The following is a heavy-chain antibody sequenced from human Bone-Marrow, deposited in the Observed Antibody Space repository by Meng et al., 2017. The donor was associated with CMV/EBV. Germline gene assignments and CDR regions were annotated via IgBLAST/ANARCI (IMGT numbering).Heavy chain of an antibody. J-gene: IGHJ5*02. CDR3: ARDHSTSSSLSNWFNP. V-gene: IGHV1-2*02. Sequence: ASVKVSCKASAYTFTGYYMHWVRQAPGQGLEWMGWINPNSGGTNYAQKFQGRVTMTRDTSISTAYMELSRLRSDDTAVYYCARDHSTSSSLSNWFNPWGQGTLVTVSS. D-gene: IGHD6-6*01. CDR1: AYTFTGYY. CDR2: INPNSGGT.